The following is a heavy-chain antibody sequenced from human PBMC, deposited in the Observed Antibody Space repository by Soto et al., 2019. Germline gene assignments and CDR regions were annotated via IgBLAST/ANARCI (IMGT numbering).Heavy chain of an antibody. V-gene: IGHV2-26*01. CDR3: ARISLYECDFDY. Sequence: QVTLKESGPVLVNPTETLTLTCTVSGFSLSNPKVGVSWIRQPPGTALEWLAHIFSNDEKSYNTSLNTRLTISKDTSKSQGVHTMTNMDPVDTATYYCARISLYECDFDYWGQGPLVRLL. CDR2: IFSNDEK. D-gene: IGHD2-8*01. CDR1: GFSLSNPKVG. J-gene: IGHJ4*02.